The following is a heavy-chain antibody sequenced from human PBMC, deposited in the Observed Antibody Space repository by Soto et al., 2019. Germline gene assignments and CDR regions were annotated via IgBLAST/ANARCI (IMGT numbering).Heavy chain of an antibody. J-gene: IGHJ6*02. CDR1: RFSLSATGMR. CDR2: IDWEDDK. Sequence: XGPMSVNAKQTLTLTCTISRFSLSATGMRVIWIRQPPGKALEWLARIDWEDDKLYSTSRKTRLTISKDTSKHQLVLTMTSMDPVDTATYYCARVFYGMDVWGQGTTFTVSS. V-gene: IGHV2-70*04. CDR3: ARVFYGMDV.